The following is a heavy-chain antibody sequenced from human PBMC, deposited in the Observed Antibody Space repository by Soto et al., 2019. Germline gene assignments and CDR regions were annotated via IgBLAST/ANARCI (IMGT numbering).Heavy chain of an antibody. V-gene: IGHV3-7*03. J-gene: IGHJ6*02. Sequence: PGGSLRLSCAASGFTFSSYWMSWVRQAPGKGLEWVANIKQDGSEKYYVDSVKGRFTISRDNAKNSLYLQMNSLRAEDTAVYYCARESSSWYIRYYYYGMDVWGQGTTVPVSS. D-gene: IGHD6-13*01. CDR1: GFTFSSYW. CDR3: ARESSSWYIRYYYYGMDV. CDR2: IKQDGSEK.